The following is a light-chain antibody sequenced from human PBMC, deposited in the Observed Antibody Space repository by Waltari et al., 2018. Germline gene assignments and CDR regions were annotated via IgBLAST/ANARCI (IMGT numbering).Light chain of an antibody. CDR3: QFYDVGLRRRV. V-gene: IGLV1-40*01. CDR2: DNN. Sequence: QFVLTQPPSVSGAPGQRLTISCTGSSSSIVAGHDVHWYQQLPGTAPKLLISDNNNRPAGVPDRFAVSKSGTSASLAIAGLQAEDEAYYYCQFYDVGLRRRVFGGGTKLTVL. CDR1: SSSIVAGHD. J-gene: IGLJ3*02.